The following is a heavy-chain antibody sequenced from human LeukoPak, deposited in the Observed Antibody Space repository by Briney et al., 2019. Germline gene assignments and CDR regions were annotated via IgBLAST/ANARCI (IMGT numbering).Heavy chain of an antibody. V-gene: IGHV4-61*02. CDR3: ARDRGGYCSSTSCYKSGYYYYYYMDV. CDR2: ISSSGST. J-gene: IGHJ6*03. D-gene: IGHD2-2*02. CDR1: GDSISSGDYY. Sequence: SETLSLTCTVSGDSISSGDYYWSWIRQPAGKGLEWIGRISSSGSTNYNPSLKSRVTMSVDTSKNQFSLKLSSVTAADTAVYYCARDRGGYCSSTSCYKSGYYYYYYMDVWGEGTMVTVSS.